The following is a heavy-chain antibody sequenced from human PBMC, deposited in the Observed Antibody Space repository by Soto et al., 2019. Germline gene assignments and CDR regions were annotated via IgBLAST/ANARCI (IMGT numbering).Heavy chain of an antibody. Sequence: PSETLSLTCTVSGGSISSYYWGWIRQPPGKGLEWIGYIYYSGSTNYNPSLKSRVTISVDTSKNKFSLKLSSVTAADTAVYYCARQGIAAAGGFDYWGQGTLVTVSS. V-gene: IGHV4-59*08. D-gene: IGHD6-13*01. CDR3: ARQGIAAAGGFDY. CDR1: GGSISSYY. J-gene: IGHJ4*02. CDR2: IYYSGST.